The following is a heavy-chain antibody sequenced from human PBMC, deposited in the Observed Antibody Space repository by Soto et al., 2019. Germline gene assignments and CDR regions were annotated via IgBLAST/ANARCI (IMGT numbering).Heavy chain of an antibody. Sequence: SVKVSCKASGFTITSSAMQWVRQARGQRLEWIGWIVVGSGNTNYAQKFQERVTITRDMSTSTAYMELSSLRSEDTAVYYCAATYYDILTGYSRPGYWGQGTLVTVSS. V-gene: IGHV1-58*02. CDR1: GFTITSSA. CDR3: AATYYDILTGYSRPGY. D-gene: IGHD3-9*01. J-gene: IGHJ4*02. CDR2: IVVGSGNT.